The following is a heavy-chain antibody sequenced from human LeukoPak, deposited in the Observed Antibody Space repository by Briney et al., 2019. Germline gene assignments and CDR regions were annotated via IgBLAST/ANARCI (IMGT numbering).Heavy chain of an antibody. J-gene: IGHJ4*02. D-gene: IGHD1-26*01. CDR1: GYTFTSYY. Sequence: GASVKVSCKASGYTFTSYYMHWVRQAPGQGLEWMGIINPSGGSTSYAQKFQGRVTMTRDTSTSTVYMELSSLGSEDTAVYYCARASGSYYGTHYFDYWGQGTLVTVSS. CDR3: ARASGSYYGTHYFDY. V-gene: IGHV1-46*01. CDR2: INPSGGST.